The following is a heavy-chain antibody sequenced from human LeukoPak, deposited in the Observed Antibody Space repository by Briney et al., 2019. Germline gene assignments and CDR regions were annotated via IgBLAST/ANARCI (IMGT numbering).Heavy chain of an antibody. CDR3: ARLLRSNRSHYIDY. D-gene: IGHD2/OR15-2a*01. V-gene: IGHV4-30-2*01. J-gene: IGHJ4*02. CDR2: IYHSGST. CDR1: GGSISSGGYS. Sequence: PSETLSLTCAVSGGSISSGGYSWSWIRQPPGKGLEWIGYIYHSGSTYYNPSLKSRVTISVDTSKNQFSLKLSSVTAADTAVYYCARLLRSNRSHYIDYWGQGTLVTVSS.